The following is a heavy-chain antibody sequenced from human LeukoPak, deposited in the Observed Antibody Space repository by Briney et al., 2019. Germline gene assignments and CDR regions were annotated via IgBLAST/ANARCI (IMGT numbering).Heavy chain of an antibody. J-gene: IGHJ3*02. Sequence: PSETLSLTCTVSGGSINSGDYYWSWIRQHPGEGLEWIGYIYSSVTTYYSPSLKSRVIISIDTSKNQLSLMLNSVTAADTAVYYCARSWRSGNDAFDIWGQGTVVTVSS. D-gene: IGHD1-14*01. CDR1: GGSINSGDYY. V-gene: IGHV4-31*03. CDR2: IYSSVTT. CDR3: ARSWRSGNDAFDI.